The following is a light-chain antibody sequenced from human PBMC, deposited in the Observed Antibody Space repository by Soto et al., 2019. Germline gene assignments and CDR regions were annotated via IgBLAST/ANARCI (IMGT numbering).Light chain of an antibody. CDR3: TSYTSVTIVV. CDR1: SSDVGGHDR. V-gene: IGLV2-14*01. Sequence: QSVLTQPASLSGSPGQSITISCTGTSSDVGGHDRVSWYQQHPGKAPKLIIYAVTNRPSGISDRFSGSKSGNTASLTISALQAEDEADYYCTSYTSVTIVVFGGGTKLTVL. CDR2: AVT. J-gene: IGLJ2*01.